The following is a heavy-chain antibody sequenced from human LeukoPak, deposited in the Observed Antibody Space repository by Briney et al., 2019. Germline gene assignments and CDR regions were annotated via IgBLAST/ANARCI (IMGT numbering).Heavy chain of an antibody. CDR3: ARSEEVPPVDAFDM. V-gene: IGHV5-51*01. CDR2: IYIGDSET. J-gene: IGHJ3*02. CDR1: GFNFGTSW. D-gene: IGHD3-3*01. Sequence: GESLRISCKGSGFNFGTSWIGWVRQGRGKGPERMGIIYIGDSETTYSPAFRGQVTISADKSLSTAYLQWSSLKASDSAMYYCARSEEVPPVDAFDMWGPETMVTVS.